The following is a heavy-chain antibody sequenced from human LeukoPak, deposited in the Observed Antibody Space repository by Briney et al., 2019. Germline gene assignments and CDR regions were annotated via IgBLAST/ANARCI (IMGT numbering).Heavy chain of an antibody. Sequence: SETLSLTCTVSGGTISYYYWSWIRQSPGKGLEWIGYIYYNGSTNYNPSLKSRVTISVDMSKNQFSLKVTSVTAADTAIYYCARKGGHFDYWGQGTLVTVSS. J-gene: IGHJ4*02. V-gene: IGHV4-59*01. CDR2: IYYNGST. D-gene: IGHD2-15*01. CDR3: ARKGGHFDY. CDR1: GGTISYYY.